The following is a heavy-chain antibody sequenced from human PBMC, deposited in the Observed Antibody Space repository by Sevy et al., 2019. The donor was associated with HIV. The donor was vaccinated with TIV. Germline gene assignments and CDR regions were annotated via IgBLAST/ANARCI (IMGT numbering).Heavy chain of an antibody. CDR2: INPNNGGA. CDR1: EYTFTDYF. CDR3: ARQGDGYNIFDY. J-gene: IGHJ4*02. Sequence: ASVKVSCKASEYTFTDYFIHWVRQAPGEGLEWMAWINPNNGGATYAQNFRGRVTITRDTSISTAYMELSNLRSADTAIYYCARQGDGYNIFDYWGQGTLVTVSS. V-gene: IGHV1-2*02. D-gene: IGHD5-12*01.